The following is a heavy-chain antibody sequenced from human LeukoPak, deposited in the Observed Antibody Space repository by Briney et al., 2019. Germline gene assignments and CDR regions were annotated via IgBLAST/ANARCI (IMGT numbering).Heavy chain of an antibody. Sequence: GASVKVSCKASGYTFTSYDINWVRQATGQGLEWMGWMNPNSGNTGYAQKFQGRVTMTRNTSISTAYMELSGLRSEDTAVYYCARGGCTNGVCSPRYNWFDPWGQGTLVTVSS. J-gene: IGHJ5*02. CDR3: ARGGCTNGVCSPRYNWFDP. V-gene: IGHV1-8*02. D-gene: IGHD2-8*01. CDR1: GYTFTSYD. CDR2: MNPNSGNT.